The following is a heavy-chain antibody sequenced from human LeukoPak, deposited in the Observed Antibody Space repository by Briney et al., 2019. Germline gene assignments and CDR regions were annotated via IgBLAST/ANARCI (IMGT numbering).Heavy chain of an antibody. CDR1: TFTXXX. CDR3: ARVVPAAMIYYYYGMDV. Sequence: TFTXXXISWVRQAPGQGLEWMGWISAYNGNTNYAQKLQGRVTMTTDTSTSAAYMELRSLRSDDTAVYYCARVVPAAMIYYYYGMDVWGQGTTVTVSS. V-gene: IGHV1-18*01. D-gene: IGHD2-2*01. CDR2: ISAYNGNT. J-gene: IGHJ6*02.